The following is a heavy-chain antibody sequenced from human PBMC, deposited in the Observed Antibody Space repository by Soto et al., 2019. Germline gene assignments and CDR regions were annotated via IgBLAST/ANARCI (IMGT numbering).Heavy chain of an antibody. CDR2: ISDTSSTI. D-gene: IGHD6-19*01. Sequence: PGGSLRLSCAASGFTFSTSSMNWVRQAPGKGLEWVSYISDTSSTIYYADSVKGRFTISRDNAKNTLYLQMNSLRAEDTSVYYCARGYTNNGWYNCFDPWGQGTLVTVSS. CDR1: GFTFSTSS. J-gene: IGHJ5*02. V-gene: IGHV3-48*01. CDR3: ARGYTNNGWYNCFDP.